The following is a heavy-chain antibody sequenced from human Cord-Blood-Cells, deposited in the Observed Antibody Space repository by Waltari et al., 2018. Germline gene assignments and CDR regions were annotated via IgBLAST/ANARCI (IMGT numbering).Heavy chain of an antibody. D-gene: IGHD1-26*01. V-gene: IGHV3-30*18. Sequence: QVQLVESGGGVVQPGRSLRLSCAASGFTFSSYGMHWVRQAPGKGLGWGAVIWYDGSNKYYADSVKGRFTISRDNSKNTLYLQMNSLRAEDTAMYYCAKDQGSGSYIFDYWGQGTLVTVSS. J-gene: IGHJ4*02. CDR1: GFTFSSYG. CDR2: IWYDGSNK. CDR3: AKDQGSGSYIFDY.